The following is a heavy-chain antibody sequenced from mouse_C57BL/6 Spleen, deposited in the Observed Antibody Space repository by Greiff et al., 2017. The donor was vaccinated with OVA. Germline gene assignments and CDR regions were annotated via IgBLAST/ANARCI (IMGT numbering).Heavy chain of an antibody. J-gene: IGHJ2*01. V-gene: IGHV14-2*01. CDR3: ARLWVTREGFYFDY. CDR2: IDPEDGET. D-gene: IGHD2-2*01. CDR1: GFNIKDYY. Sequence: VQLQQSGAELVKPGASVKLSCTASGFNIKDYYMHWVKQRTEQGLEWIGRIDPEDGETKYAPKFQGKATITADTSSNTAYLQLRSLTSEDTAVYYCARLWVTREGFYFDYWGQGTTLTVSS.